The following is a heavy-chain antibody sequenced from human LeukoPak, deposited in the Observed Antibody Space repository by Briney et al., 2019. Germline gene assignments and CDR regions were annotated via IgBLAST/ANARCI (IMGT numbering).Heavy chain of an antibody. CDR2: ISGSGGST. CDR3: AKGAYDYIEMGYFDS. J-gene: IGHJ4*02. CDR1: GFTFSSYA. Sequence: PGGSLRLSCAASGFTFSSYAMSWVRQAPGKGLEWVSAISGSGGSTYYADSVKGRFTISRDNSKNTLYLQMNSLRAEDTAIYFCAKGAYDYIEMGYFDSWGQGTLVTVSS. D-gene: IGHD5-12*01. V-gene: IGHV3-23*01.